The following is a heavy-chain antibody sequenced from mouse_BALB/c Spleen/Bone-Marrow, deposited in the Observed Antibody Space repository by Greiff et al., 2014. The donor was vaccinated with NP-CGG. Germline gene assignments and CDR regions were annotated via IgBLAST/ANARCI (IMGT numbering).Heavy chain of an antibody. CDR2: IWTGGST. V-gene: IGHV2-2*02. CDR3: ARNHRGYYFDY. D-gene: IGHD3-1*01. Sequence: VQLQESGPGLVQPSQSLSITCTVSGFSLTTYGVHWVRQSPGKGLEWLGVIWTGGSTDYNAAFISRLSISKDNSKSQVFFGMNSLQANDTAIYYCARNHRGYYFDYWGQGTTLTVSS. CDR1: GFSLTTYG. J-gene: IGHJ2*01.